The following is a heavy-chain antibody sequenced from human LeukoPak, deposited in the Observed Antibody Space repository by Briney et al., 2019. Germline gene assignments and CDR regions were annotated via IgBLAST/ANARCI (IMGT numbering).Heavy chain of an antibody. D-gene: IGHD2-21*02. Sequence: PGGSLRLSCAASGFTFDDYTMHWVRQAPGKGLEWVSLISWDGGSTYYADSVKGRFTISRDNSKNTLYLQMNSLRAEDTAVYYCAKVEVVTATASYYFDYWGQGTLVTVSS. CDR1: GFTFDDYT. J-gene: IGHJ4*02. CDR2: ISWDGGST. CDR3: AKVEVVTATASYYFDY. V-gene: IGHV3-43*01.